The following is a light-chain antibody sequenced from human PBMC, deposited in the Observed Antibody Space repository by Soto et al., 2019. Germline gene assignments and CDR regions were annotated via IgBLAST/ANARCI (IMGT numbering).Light chain of an antibody. J-gene: IGLJ3*02. V-gene: IGLV3-21*01. CDR2: YDS. CDR1: NIGSKS. CDR3: QVWDISSGHVV. Sequence: SYELTQPPSVSVAPGKTASVASGGSNIGSKSVHWYQKKSGQAPVLVMYYDSDRPSGIPERFSGSNSGNTATLTISRVEAGDDADYYCQVWDISSGHVVFGGGTKLTVL.